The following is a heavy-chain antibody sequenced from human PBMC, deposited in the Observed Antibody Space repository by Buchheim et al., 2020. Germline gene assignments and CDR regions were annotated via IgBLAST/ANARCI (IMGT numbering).Heavy chain of an antibody. J-gene: IGHJ6*02. CDR3: ARDGRFQGYYDSSGYYYRHYYYYGMDV. CDR2: INPNSGGT. D-gene: IGHD3-22*01. V-gene: IGHV1-2*04. CDR1: GYTFTGYY. Sequence: QVQLVQSGAEVKKPGASVKVSCKASGYTFTGYYMHWVRQAPGQGLEWMGWINPNSGGTNYAQKFQGWVTMTRDTSISTAYMELSRLRSDDTAVYYCARDGRFQGYYDSSGYYYRHYYYYGMDVWGQGTT.